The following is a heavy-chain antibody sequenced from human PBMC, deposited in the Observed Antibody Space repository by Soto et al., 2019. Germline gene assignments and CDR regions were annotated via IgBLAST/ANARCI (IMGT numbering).Heavy chain of an antibody. CDR3: ARPSYYDSSGYYPPPYFDY. CDR1: GYSFTSYW. D-gene: IGHD3-22*01. V-gene: IGHV5-51*01. J-gene: IGHJ4*02. Sequence: GESLKISCKGSGYSFTSYWIGWVRQMPGKGLEWMGIIYPGDSDTRYSPSFQGQVTISADKSISTAYLPWSSLKASDTAMYYCARPSYYDSSGYYPPPYFDYWGQGTLVTVSS. CDR2: IYPGDSDT.